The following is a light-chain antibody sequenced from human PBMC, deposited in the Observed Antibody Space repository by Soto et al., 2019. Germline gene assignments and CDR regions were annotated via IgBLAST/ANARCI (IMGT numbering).Light chain of an antibody. Sequence: QSALTQPASVSGSSGQSITISCTGTINDVGSYNLVSWYQHHPGRAPKLLIYEGSKRPSGVSNRFSGSKSGTTASLTISGLQADDEADYYCCSFAGSSTYVFGTGTKVTVL. CDR1: INDVGSYNL. CDR2: EGS. V-gene: IGLV2-23*01. CDR3: CSFAGSSTYV. J-gene: IGLJ1*01.